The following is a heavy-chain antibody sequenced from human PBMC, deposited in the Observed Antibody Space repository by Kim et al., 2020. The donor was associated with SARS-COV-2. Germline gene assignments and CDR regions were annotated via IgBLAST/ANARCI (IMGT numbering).Heavy chain of an antibody. CDR3: ARFAAAGCSVGAISVDAFDI. J-gene: IGHJ3*02. CDR2: IYYSGST. D-gene: IGHD1-26*01. V-gene: IGHV4-59*08. CDR1: GGSISSYY. Sequence: SETLSLTCTVSGGSISSYYWSWIRQPPGKGLEWIGYIYYSGSTNYNPSLKSRVTISVDTSKNQFSLKLSSVTAADTAVYYCARFAAAGCSVGAISVDAFDIWGQGTMVTVSS.